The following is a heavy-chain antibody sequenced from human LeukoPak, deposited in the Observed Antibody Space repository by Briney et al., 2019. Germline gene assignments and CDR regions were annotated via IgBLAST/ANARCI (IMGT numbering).Heavy chain of an antibody. CDR3: ARESDIAPGGGYFDY. D-gene: IGHD5-12*01. CDR2: IYSDGST. Sequence: GGSLRLSCAASGFTVSSSYMSWVRQAPGKGLEWVSVIYSDGSTYYPDSVKGRFTISRDNSKNTLYLQMNSLRAEDTAVYYCARESDIAPGGGYFDYWGQGTLVTVSS. CDR1: GFTVSSSY. J-gene: IGHJ4*02. V-gene: IGHV3-53*05.